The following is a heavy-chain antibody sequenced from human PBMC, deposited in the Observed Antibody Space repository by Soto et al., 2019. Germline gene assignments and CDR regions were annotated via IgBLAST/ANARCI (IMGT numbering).Heavy chain of an antibody. V-gene: IGHV3-23*01. CDR2: ISGSGGSI. J-gene: IGHJ6*02. CDR3: AKDKLYGAFFNDMDV. D-gene: IGHD2-8*01. Sequence: GSLRLSCAASGFTLSSYALSWVRPASGKGLEGVSAISGSGGSIFYADSVKGRFTISRDNSKNTLYLQMNSLRAEDTAVYYCAKDKLYGAFFNDMDVWGQGTTVTVS. CDR1: GFTLSSYA.